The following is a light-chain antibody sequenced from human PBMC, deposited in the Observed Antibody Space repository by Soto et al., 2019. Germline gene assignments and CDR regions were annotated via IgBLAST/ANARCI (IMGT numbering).Light chain of an antibody. CDR2: WAS. J-gene: IGKJ1*01. V-gene: IGKV4-1*01. CDR1: HSLLYNSNNKNF. Sequence: TVMTQSPDSLVVSLGERATLKCKSSHSLLYNSNNKNFLAWYHQRPGQPPKLLIYWASTRESGVPDRLSGSGSGTDFTLTISCLQSEDFATYYCQQYYSLPRPFGQGTKVDI. CDR3: QQYYSLPRP.